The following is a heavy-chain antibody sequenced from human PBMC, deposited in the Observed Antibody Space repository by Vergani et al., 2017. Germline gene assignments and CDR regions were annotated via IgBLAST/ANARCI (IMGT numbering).Heavy chain of an antibody. J-gene: IGHJ4*02. Sequence: EVQLVESGGGLVQPGGSLRLSCAASGFTFSSYSMNWVRQAPGKGLEWVSYISSSSSTIYYADSVKGRVTISRDNAKNSLYLQMNSLRDEDTAVYYCAREDDSSGGSFDYWGQGTLVTVSS. V-gene: IGHV3-48*02. D-gene: IGHD3-22*01. CDR2: ISSSSSTI. CDR1: GFTFSSYS. CDR3: AREDDSSGGSFDY.